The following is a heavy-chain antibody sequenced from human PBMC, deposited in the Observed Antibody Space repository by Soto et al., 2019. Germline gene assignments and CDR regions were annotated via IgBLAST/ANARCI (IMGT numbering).Heavy chain of an antibody. CDR2: IYWDDEK. V-gene: IGHV2-5*02. Sequence: QITLKESGPTLVKPTQTLTLTCTFSGFSLSTSGVAVGWIRQAPGKALEWLALIYWDDEKRYSPSLKIRLTITKDTSKNQVVLTMNNMDPVDTATYYCAHRRNTYYDILTGYSKNSFDPWGQGTLVTVSS. CDR3: AHRRNTYYDILTGYSKNSFDP. CDR1: GFSLSTSGVA. D-gene: IGHD3-9*01. J-gene: IGHJ5*02.